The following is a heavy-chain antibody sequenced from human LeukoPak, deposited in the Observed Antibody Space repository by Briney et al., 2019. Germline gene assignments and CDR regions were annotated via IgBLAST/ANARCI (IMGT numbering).Heavy chain of an antibody. J-gene: IGHJ4*02. CDR1: GYSFTSYW. Sequence: GESLKTSCKGSGYSFTSYWIGWVRQMPGKGLEWMGIIYPGDSDTRYSPSFQGQVTISADKSISTAYLQWSSLKASDTAMYYCARQGGCSGGSCSFDYWGQGTLVTVSS. CDR2: IYPGDSDT. D-gene: IGHD2-15*01. V-gene: IGHV5-51*01. CDR3: ARQGGCSGGSCSFDY.